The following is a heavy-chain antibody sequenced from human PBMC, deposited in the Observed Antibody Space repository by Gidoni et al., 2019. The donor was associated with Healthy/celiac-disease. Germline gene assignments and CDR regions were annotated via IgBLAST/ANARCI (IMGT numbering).Heavy chain of an antibody. CDR3: ARRGDELYYYYYYGMDV. Sequence: QLQLQESGPGLVKPSETLSLTCTVSGGSISSSRYYWGWIRQPPGKGLEWIGSIYYSGSTYYNPSLKSRVTISVDTSKNQFSPKRSSVTAADTAVYYCARRGDELYYYYYYGMDVWGQGTTVTVSS. CDR2: IYYSGST. J-gene: IGHJ6*02. V-gene: IGHV4-39*01. CDR1: GGSISSSRYY. D-gene: IGHD3-10*01.